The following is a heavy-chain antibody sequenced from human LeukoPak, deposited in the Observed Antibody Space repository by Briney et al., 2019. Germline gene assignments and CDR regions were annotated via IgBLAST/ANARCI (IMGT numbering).Heavy chain of an antibody. Sequence: SQTLSLTCTVSGGSISSGDYYWSWIRQPPGKGLEWIGYIYYSGSTYYNPSLKSRVTISVDTSKNQFSLKLSSVTAADTAVYYCARGLRYFDWLLGNYFDYWGQGTLVTVSS. CDR1: GGSISSGDYY. CDR3: ARGLRYFDWLLGNYFDY. D-gene: IGHD3-9*01. V-gene: IGHV4-30-4*01. J-gene: IGHJ4*02. CDR2: IYYSGST.